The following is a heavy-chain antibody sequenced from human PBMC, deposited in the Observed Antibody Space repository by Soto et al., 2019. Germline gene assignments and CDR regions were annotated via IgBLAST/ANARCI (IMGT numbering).Heavy chain of an antibody. CDR1: GGSVSSGSYY. Sequence: SETLSLTCTVSGGSVSSGSYYWSWIRQPPGKGLEWIGYIYYSGSTNYNPSLKSRVTISVDTSKNQFSLKLSSVTAADTAVYYCAREKRVRYYDSSGYYFYYYGMDVWGQGTTVTVSS. V-gene: IGHV4-61*01. CDR2: IYYSGST. J-gene: IGHJ6*02. CDR3: AREKRVRYYDSSGYYFYYYGMDV. D-gene: IGHD3-22*01.